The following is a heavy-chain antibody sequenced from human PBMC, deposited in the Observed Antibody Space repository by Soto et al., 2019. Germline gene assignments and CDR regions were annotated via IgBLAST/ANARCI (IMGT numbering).Heavy chain of an antibody. J-gene: IGHJ4*02. D-gene: IGHD3-22*01. Sequence: QVQLQQWGAGLLEPSETLSLTCAVYGGSVSGYYWSWIRQPPGKGLERIGESNHSGSTNYNPSLQSRVTISVVTSNIHFSVKLSYVTAADTAVYYCARGGDNYYNSSGYVTHFDYWGQGTLVTVSS. V-gene: IGHV4-34*01. CDR2: SNHSGST. CDR3: ARGGDNYYNSSGYVTHFDY. CDR1: GGSVSGYY.